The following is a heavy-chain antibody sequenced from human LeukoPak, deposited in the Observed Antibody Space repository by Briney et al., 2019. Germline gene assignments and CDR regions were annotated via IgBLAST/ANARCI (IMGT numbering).Heavy chain of an antibody. CDR1: GGSISSTNYY. Sequence: PSETLSLTCTVSGGSISSTNYYWVWFRQPPGKSLEWIGSIYYTGITYQNPSLKSRVTISVDTSKNQFSLKLSSVTAADTAVYYCARGLGAPGYYYGMDVWGQGTTVTVSS. CDR2: IYYTGIT. D-gene: IGHD3-16*01. J-gene: IGHJ6*02. CDR3: ARGLGAPGYYYGMDV. V-gene: IGHV4-39*07.